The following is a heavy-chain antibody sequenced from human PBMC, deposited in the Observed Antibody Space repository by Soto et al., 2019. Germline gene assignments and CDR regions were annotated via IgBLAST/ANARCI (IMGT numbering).Heavy chain of an antibody. CDR2: IIPIFGTA. CDR1: GGTFSSYA. D-gene: IGHD6-13*01. Sequence: SVKVSCKASGGTFSSYAISWVRQAPGQGLEWMGGIIPIFGTANYAQKFQGRITITADESTSTAYMELSSLRSEDTAVYYCARVLTILAAAGPNWFDPWGQGTLVTVSS. CDR3: ARVLTILAAAGPNWFDP. V-gene: IGHV1-69*13. J-gene: IGHJ5*02.